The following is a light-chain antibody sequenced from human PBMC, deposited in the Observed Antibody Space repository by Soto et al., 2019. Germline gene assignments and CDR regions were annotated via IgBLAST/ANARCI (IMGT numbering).Light chain of an antibody. J-gene: IGLJ3*02. CDR3: AAWDDSLGGRL. CDR1: SSNVGSHY. Sequence: QSVLTQPPSVSATPGQRVTISCSGTSSNVGSHYVYWYQQLSGTAPKLLIYNNGQRPSGVPDRFSDSKSGTSAALAIIGLRSDDEADYYCAAWDDSLGGRLFGGGTKLTVL. CDR2: NNG. V-gene: IGLV1-47*01.